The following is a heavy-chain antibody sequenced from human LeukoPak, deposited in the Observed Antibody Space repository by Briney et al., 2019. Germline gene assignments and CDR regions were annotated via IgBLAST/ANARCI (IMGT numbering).Heavy chain of an antibody. CDR1: GFSFGDYA. Sequence: PGRSLRLSCTTSGFSFGDYAMSWVRQAPGKGLEWLGRIKSKTDGGTTDYAAPVKGRFTISRDDSKNRQYLQMNSLKIEDTGVYYCTVNDPRLDHWGQGTLVTVSS. D-gene: IGHD2-8*01. V-gene: IGHV3-15*01. J-gene: IGHJ4*02. CDR3: TVNDPRLDH. CDR2: IKSKTDGGTT.